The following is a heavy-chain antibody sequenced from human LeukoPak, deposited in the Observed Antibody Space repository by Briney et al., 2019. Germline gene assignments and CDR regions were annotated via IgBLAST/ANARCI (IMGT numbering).Heavy chain of an antibody. V-gene: IGHV4-34*01. J-gene: IGHJ6*03. D-gene: IGHD3-10*01. Sequence: PSETLSLTCAVYVGSFSGYYWGWIRQPPGKGLEWIGEINHSGSTNYNSSLRSRVTISVDTSKNQFSLKLSSVTAAGTAVYYCARGYYGSGSHCCHMDVWGKGTTITVS. CDR2: INHSGST. CDR3: ARGYYGSGSHCCHMDV. CDR1: VGSFSGYY.